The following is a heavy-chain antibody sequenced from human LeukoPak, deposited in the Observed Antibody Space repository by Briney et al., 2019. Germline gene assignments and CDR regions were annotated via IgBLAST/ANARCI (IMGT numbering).Heavy chain of an antibody. Sequence: SETLSLTCTVSGGSFSGHYWSWMRQPPGKAPEWIGYVYYTGSSSYNPSLKGRVTISVDTSMNRFSLKLFSVTAADTAVYYCARHARNSWHSDYWGQGAVVTVSS. J-gene: IGHJ4*02. CDR2: VYYTGSS. D-gene: IGHD6-13*01. CDR1: GGSFSGHY. CDR3: ARHARNSWHSDY. V-gene: IGHV4-59*08.